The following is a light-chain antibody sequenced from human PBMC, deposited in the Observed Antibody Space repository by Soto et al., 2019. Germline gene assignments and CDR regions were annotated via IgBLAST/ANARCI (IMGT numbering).Light chain of an antibody. CDR2: EVD. CDR3: VSYIENSLTHWV. CDR1: YTDVGGYNR. V-gene: IGLV2-14*01. J-gene: IGLJ3*02. Sequence: QSVMTQPASVSGSPGQSITISCTGTYTDVGGYNRVSWYQHHAGKGPKMLIFEVDNRPSGISDRFSGSKSGDTASLTISDLQAEDEADYYCVSYIENSLTHWVFGGGTQLTVL.